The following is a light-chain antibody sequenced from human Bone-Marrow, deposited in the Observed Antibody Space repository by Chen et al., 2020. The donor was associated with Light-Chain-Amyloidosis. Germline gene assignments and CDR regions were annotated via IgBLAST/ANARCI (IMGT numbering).Light chain of an antibody. J-gene: IGLJ2*01. CDR2: RDT. V-gene: IGLV3-25*03. CDR3: QSADSSGTYEVI. CDR1: DLPTKY. Sequence: SYELPHPPSVSVSPGQTARITCSGDDLPTKYAYWYQQKPGQAPVLVIHRDTERPSGISERFSGYSSGTTATLTISGVQAEDEADYHCQSADSSGTYEVIFGGGTKLTVL.